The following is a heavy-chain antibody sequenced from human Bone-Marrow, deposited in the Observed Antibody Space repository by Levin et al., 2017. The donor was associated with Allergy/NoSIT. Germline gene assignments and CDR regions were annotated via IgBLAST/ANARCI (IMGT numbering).Heavy chain of an antibody. CDR2: IYVSGTT. CDR1: GDSVIHNS. V-gene: IGHV4-4*07. J-gene: IGHJ4*02. CDR3: ARGNPTGHFDY. D-gene: IGHD2/OR15-2a*01. Sequence: SETLSLICTVSGDSVIHNSWSWIRQPADKGLQWLGRIYVSGTTNYSPSFKSRVTMSVDRSRNKFSLTLTSVTAADSAVHYCARGNPTGHFDYWGLGTLVTVSS.